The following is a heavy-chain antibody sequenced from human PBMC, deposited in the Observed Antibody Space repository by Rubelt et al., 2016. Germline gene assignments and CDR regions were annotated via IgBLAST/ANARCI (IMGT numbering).Heavy chain of an antibody. CDR3: ARGRVVVVIATNNWFDP. J-gene: IGHJ5*02. CDR1: GGSFSGYS. V-gene: IGHV4-34*01. D-gene: IGHD2-21*01. CDR2: INHSGST. Sequence: QVQLQQWGAGLLKPSETLSLTCVVYGGSFSGYSWIWIRQPPGKGLEWIGEINHSGSTNYNPSLKSGVTISVDTSKNQFSLKLSSVTAADTAVYYCARGRVVVVIATNNWFDPWGQGTLVTVSS.